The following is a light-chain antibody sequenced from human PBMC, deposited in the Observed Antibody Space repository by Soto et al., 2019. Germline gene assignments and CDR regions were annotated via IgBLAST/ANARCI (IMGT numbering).Light chain of an antibody. Sequence: QSALTQPASVSGSPGQSITISCTGTSSDIGVYNFVSWYQQHPGKAPKLMIYDVNNRPSGVSNRFSGSKSGNTASLTISGLQAEDEADYYCTSYTSSSPVVFGGGTKVTVL. CDR1: SSDIGVYNF. CDR3: TSYTSSSPVV. V-gene: IGLV2-14*03. J-gene: IGLJ2*01. CDR2: DVN.